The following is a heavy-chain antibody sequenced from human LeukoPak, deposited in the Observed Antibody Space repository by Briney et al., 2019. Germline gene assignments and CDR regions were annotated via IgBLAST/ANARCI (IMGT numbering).Heavy chain of an antibody. CDR1: GFTFSNYA. CDR3: AKDWGTTGTTGWLFDS. V-gene: IGHV3-23*01. J-gene: IGHJ4*02. CDR2: ISGSGGTT. D-gene: IGHD1-1*01. Sequence: PGGSLRLSCATSGFTFSNYAVSWVRQAPGKGLEWVSSISGSGGTTYYADSVKGRFTISRENSKNTLYLQMNSLRDEDTAVYYCAKDWGTTGTTGWLFDSWGQGTLVTVSS.